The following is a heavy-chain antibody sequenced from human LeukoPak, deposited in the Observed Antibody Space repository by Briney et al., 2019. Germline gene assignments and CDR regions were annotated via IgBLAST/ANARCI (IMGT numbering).Heavy chain of an antibody. CDR1: GYSISGGYY. CDR2: IYHSGTT. J-gene: IGHJ3*02. V-gene: IGHV4-38-2*01. CDR3: ARRPSAGAFDI. Sequence: SETLSLTCAVSGYSISGGYYWGWIRQPPGKGLEWIGSIYHSGTTFCNSSLKSRLTISVDTSKNQFSLKLSSVTTSDTAVYYCARRPSAGAFDIWGQGTMVTVSS.